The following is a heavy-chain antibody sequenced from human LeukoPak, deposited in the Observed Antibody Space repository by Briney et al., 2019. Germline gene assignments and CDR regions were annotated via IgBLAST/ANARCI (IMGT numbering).Heavy chain of an antibody. CDR1: GFIFSSYG. CDR3: ARRYCSSTSCYFSNWFNP. Sequence: GRSLRLSCAASGFIFSSYGMRWVRQAPGKGLEWVAVIWYDGSNKYYADSVKGRFTISRDNSKNTLYLQMNSLRAEDTAVYYCARRYCSSTSCYFSNWFNPWGQGTLVTVSS. CDR2: IWYDGSNK. D-gene: IGHD2-2*01. V-gene: IGHV3-33*01. J-gene: IGHJ5*02.